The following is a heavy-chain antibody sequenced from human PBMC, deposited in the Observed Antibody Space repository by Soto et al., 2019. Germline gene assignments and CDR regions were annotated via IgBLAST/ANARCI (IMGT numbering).Heavy chain of an antibody. Sequence: SETLSLTCTVSGGSISSSSYYWGWIRQPPGKGLEWIGSIYYSGSTYYNPSLKSRVTISVDTSKNQFSLKLSSVTAADTAVYYCARLSNWNLNFDYWGQGTLVTVSS. V-gene: IGHV4-39*01. CDR1: GGSISSSSYY. J-gene: IGHJ4*02. CDR2: IYYSGST. CDR3: ARLSNWNLNFDY. D-gene: IGHD1-7*01.